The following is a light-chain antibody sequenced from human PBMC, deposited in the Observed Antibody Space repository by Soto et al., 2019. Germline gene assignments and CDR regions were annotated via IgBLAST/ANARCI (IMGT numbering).Light chain of an antibody. Sequence: EIVLTQSPGTLSLSPGERATLSCRASQSVSSSYLAWYQQKPGQAPRLLIYGASSRATGIPDRFSGSGSGTDFTLNISRLEPEDFSVYYCQQDGSSLVTFGPGTKVDI. CDR2: GAS. V-gene: IGKV3-20*01. CDR1: QSVSSSY. CDR3: QQDGSSLVT. J-gene: IGKJ3*01.